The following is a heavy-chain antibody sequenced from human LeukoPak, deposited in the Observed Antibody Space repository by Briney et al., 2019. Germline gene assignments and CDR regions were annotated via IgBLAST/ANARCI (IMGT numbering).Heavy chain of an antibody. CDR1: GFTVSSNY. D-gene: IGHD3-3*01. CDR2: IYSGGST. J-gene: IGHJ6*03. Sequence: GGSLRLSCAASGFTVSSNYMSWVRQAPGKGLEWVSVIYSGGSTYYADSVKGRFTISRDNSKKTLYLQMNSLRAEDTAVYYCARVVYDCWSGYLHKSRYMDVWGKGTTVTVSS. CDR3: ARVVYDCWSGYLHKSRYMDV. V-gene: IGHV3-53*01.